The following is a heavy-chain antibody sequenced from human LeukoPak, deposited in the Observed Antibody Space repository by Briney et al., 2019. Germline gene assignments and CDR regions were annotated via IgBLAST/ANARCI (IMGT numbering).Heavy chain of an antibody. V-gene: IGHV3-30-3*01. J-gene: IGHJ4*02. Sequence: GRSLRLSCAASGFTFSSYAMHWVRQAPGRGLEWVAVISYDGSNKYYADSVKGRFTISRDNSKNTLYLQMNSLRAEDTAVYYCAKDWRIVGATGRADYWGQGTLVTVSS. D-gene: IGHD1-26*01. CDR3: AKDWRIVGATGRADY. CDR1: GFTFSSYA. CDR2: ISYDGSNK.